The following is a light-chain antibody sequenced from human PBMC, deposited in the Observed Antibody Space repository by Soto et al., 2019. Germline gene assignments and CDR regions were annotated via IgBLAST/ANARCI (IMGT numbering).Light chain of an antibody. CDR3: QQYESSFRT. CDR1: QSVSSW. Sequence: DIQMTQSPSTLSASVGDRVTITCRASQSVSSWLAWYQQIPGKAPKLLIYKASILESGVPLRFSGSGSGTEFTITIDSLQPDDFATYYCQQYESSFRTFGQGTKVEIK. V-gene: IGKV1-5*03. CDR2: KAS. J-gene: IGKJ1*01.